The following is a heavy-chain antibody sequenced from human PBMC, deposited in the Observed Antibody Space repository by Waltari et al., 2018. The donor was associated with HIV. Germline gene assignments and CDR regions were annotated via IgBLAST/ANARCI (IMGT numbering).Heavy chain of an antibody. CDR1: GYNFTSYW. CDR2: IYPGDSDT. Sequence: VQLVQSGEEVKQPGESLKISCKGSGYNFTSYWIGWVRQMHGKGLEWMGIIYPGDSDTRYSPSFQGQVTISADKSISTAYLQWSSLKASDTAMYYCARPPSSYDSSGSGFDYWGQGTLVTVSS. J-gene: IGHJ4*02. V-gene: IGHV5-51*01. D-gene: IGHD3-22*01. CDR3: ARPPSSYDSSGSGFDY.